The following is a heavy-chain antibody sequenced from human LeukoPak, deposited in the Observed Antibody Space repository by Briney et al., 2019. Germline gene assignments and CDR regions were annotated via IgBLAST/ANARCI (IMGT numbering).Heavy chain of an antibody. CDR2: IYNSGST. Sequence: SETLSLTCTVSGGSISSNYWSWIRQPPGKGLEWIGCIYNSGSTNYNPSLKSRVTISVDTSKSHSSLKLSSVTAADTAVYYCARDRTGTNWFDPWGQGTLVTVSS. V-gene: IGHV4-4*08. CDR1: GGSISSNY. J-gene: IGHJ5*02. CDR3: ARDRTGTNWFDP. D-gene: IGHD1-1*01.